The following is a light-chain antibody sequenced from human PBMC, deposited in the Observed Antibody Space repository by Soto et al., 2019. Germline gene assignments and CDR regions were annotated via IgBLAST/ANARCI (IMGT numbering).Light chain of an antibody. J-gene: IGLJ1*01. V-gene: IGLV2-14*01. CDR1: SIDVGGYNY. CDR3: SSYTSSTAYV. CDR2: EVS. Sequence: QSALAQPASVSGSPGQSITISCTGTSIDVGGYNYVSWYQLHPGKAPKLMVYEVSNRPSGVSNRFSGSKSGNTASLTISGLQAEDEADYYCSSYTSSTAYVFXTGTKVTVL.